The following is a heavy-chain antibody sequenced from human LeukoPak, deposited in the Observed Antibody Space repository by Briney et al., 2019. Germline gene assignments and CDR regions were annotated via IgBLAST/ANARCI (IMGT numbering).Heavy chain of an antibody. CDR3: AISGSYYGWFDP. D-gene: IGHD1-26*01. CDR2: ISWNSGSI. CDR1: GFTFDDYA. V-gene: IGHV3-9*01. J-gene: IGHJ5*02. Sequence: PGGSLRLSCAASGFTFDDYAMHWVRQAPGKGLEWVSGISWNSGSIGYAYSVKGRFTISRDNAKNSLYLQMNSLRAEDTALYYCAISGSYYGWFDPWGQGTLVTVSS.